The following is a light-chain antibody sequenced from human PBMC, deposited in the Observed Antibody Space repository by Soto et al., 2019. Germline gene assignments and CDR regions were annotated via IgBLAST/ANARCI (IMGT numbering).Light chain of an antibody. J-gene: IGKJ1*01. Sequence: EIVMTQSPATLSVSPGERATLSCRASQSVISNSSWYQQKPGQAPRLLIYGASTRATGIPARFSGSGSGTEFTLTISSLQSEDYAVYYCHQYNNWPPWTFGQGTKVDIK. CDR3: HQYNNWPPWT. CDR1: QSVISN. CDR2: GAS. V-gene: IGKV3-15*01.